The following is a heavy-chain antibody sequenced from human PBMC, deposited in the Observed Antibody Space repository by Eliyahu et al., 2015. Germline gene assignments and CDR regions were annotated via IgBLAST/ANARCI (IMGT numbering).Heavy chain of an antibody. V-gene: IGHV3-53*01. J-gene: IGHJ4*02. CDR2: IYSGGST. Sequence: DVQLVESGGGLIQAGGSLRLSCAASGFHVGTTYXXWVRQAPGKGLEWVSVIYSGGSTYYAASVKGRFTVSRDTSKNTLILQMNSVRAEDTAVYYCAKAGSGGVVYHSLDFWGQGTPVTVSS. CDR1: GFHVGTTY. D-gene: IGHD2-15*01. CDR3: AKAGSGGVVYHSLDF.